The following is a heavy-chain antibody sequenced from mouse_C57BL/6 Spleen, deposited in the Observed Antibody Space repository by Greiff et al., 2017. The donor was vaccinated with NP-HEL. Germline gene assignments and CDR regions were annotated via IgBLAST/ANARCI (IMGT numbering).Heavy chain of an antibody. CDR1: GYTFTSYW. CDR3: ARSSEWLAY. V-gene: IGHV1-72*01. D-gene: IGHD1-3*01. CDR2: IDPNSGGT. J-gene: IGHJ3*01. Sequence: QVQLQQPGAELVKPGASVKLSCKASGYTFTSYWMHWVKQRPGRSLEWIGRIDPNSGGTKYNEKFKSKATLTVDKPSSTAYRQLSSLTSEDSAVYYCARSSEWLAYWGQGTLVTVSA.